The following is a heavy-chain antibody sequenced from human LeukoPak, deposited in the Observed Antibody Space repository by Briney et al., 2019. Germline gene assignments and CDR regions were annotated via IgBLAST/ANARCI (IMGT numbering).Heavy chain of an antibody. CDR2: ISGSGGST. CDR3: AKDDTMVRGVPDY. CDR1: GFTFSSYG. J-gene: IGHJ4*02. D-gene: IGHD3-10*01. Sequence: GGTLRLSCAASGFTFSSYGMSWVRQAPGKGLEWVSAISGSGGSTYYADSVKGRFTISRDNSKNTLYLQMNSLRAEDTAVYYCAKDDTMVRGVPDYWGQGTLVTVSS. V-gene: IGHV3-23*01.